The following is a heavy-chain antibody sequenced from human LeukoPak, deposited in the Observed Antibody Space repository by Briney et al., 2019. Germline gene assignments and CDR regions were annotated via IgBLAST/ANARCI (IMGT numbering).Heavy chain of an antibody. V-gene: IGHV3-23*01. CDR3: AKGSYYDSSGSFYFDY. D-gene: IGHD3-22*01. CDR2: ISGGGGST. Sequence: GSLRLSCAASGFTFTSYSMNRVRQAPGKGLEWVSTISGGGGSTYYADSVKGRFTISRDNSKNTLYVQVNSLGTEDTAAYYCAKGSYYDSSGSFYFDYWGQGTLVTVSS. J-gene: IGHJ4*02. CDR1: GFTFTSYS.